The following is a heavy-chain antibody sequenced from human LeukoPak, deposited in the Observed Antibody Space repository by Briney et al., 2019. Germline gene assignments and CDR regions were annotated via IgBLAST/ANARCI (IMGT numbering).Heavy chain of an antibody. CDR3: FGRVKSSVGAEIYYYGMDV. J-gene: IGHJ6*02. Sequence: GASVKVSCKASGYTFTSYDINRVRQATGQGLEGMGWMNPNSGNTDYAQKLQGRVTMTRNTSIRPAHTELSSLRRGDTARYYRFGRVKSSVGAEIYYYGMDVWGQGTTVIVSS. V-gene: IGHV1-8*01. CDR2: MNPNSGNT. CDR1: GYTFTSYD. D-gene: IGHD1-26*01.